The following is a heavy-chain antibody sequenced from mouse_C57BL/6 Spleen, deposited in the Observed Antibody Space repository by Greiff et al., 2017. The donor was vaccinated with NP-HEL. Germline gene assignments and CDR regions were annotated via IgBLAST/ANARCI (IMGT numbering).Heavy chain of an antibody. D-gene: IGHD2-3*01. CDR2: IRNKANGYTA. J-gene: IGHJ4*01. CDR1: GFTFTDYY. CDR3: ARYYEYYAMDY. Sequence: EVKLVESGGGLVQPGGSLSLSCAASGFTFTDYYMSWVRQPPGKALEWLGFIRNKANGYTAEYSASVKGRFTISRDNSQSILYLQMNALRAEDSATCSCARYYEYYAMDYWGQGTSVTVSS. V-gene: IGHV7-3*01.